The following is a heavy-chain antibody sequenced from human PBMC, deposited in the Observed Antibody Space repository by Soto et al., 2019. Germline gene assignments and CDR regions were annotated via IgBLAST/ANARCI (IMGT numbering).Heavy chain of an antibody. CDR2: INPYSGGA. CDR1: GYTFTCYF. J-gene: IGHJ4*02. CDR3: ARVIRGDYYHYHLEP. Sequence: RASVXVSCKASGYTFTCYFMRWVRQAPGQGLEWMGWINPYSGGADYAQSFQGRVTMTRDTSISTVYMELSRLRFDDTAVYYCARVIRGDYYHYHLEPWGPGTVVKVSS. D-gene: IGHD3-16*01. V-gene: IGHV1-2*02.